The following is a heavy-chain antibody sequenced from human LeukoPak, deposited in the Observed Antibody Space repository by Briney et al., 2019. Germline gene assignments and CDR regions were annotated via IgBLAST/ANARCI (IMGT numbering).Heavy chain of an antibody. CDR1: GYTFSNCG. V-gene: IGHV1-18*01. CDR2: ITAYNGNR. D-gene: IGHD1-1*01. Sequence: ASVTVSCTTSGYTFSNCGISWVRQAPGQGLEWMGWITAYNGNRLYAQRFQGRITLTTDTSTSTSYMELRSLEYDDTAIYYCARDNDKVVDHWGQGTLVTVSS. J-gene: IGHJ4*01. CDR3: ARDNDKVVDH.